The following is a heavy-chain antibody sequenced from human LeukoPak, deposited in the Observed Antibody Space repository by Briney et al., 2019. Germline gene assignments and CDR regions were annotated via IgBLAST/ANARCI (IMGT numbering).Heavy chain of an antibody. D-gene: IGHD3-9*01. CDR3: AKEGTVGYDILTGYPQVSLDY. CDR1: GFTFSSYG. V-gene: IGHV3-30*18. Sequence: GGPLRLSCAASGFTFSSYGMHWVRQAPGKGLEWVAVISYDGSNKYYADSVKGRFTISRDNSKNTLYLQMNSLRAEDTAVYYCAKEGTVGYDILTGYPQVSLDYWGQGTLVTVSS. J-gene: IGHJ4*02. CDR2: ISYDGSNK.